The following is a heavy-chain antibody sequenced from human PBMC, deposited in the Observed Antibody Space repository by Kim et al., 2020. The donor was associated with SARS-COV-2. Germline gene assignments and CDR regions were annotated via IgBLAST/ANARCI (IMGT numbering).Heavy chain of an antibody. CDR3: AKDRGTVRGVISL. CDR2: ITWKSDNI. CDR1: GFSFHDYG. Sequence: GGSLRLSCAASGFSFHDYGMHWVRQGPGKGLEWVSGITWKSDNIGYADSVKGRFTISRDNAKNSLYLQMESLRTEDTAFYYCAKDRGTVRGVISLWGQGIRVPVSP. V-gene: IGHV3-9*01. J-gene: IGHJ4*02. D-gene: IGHD3-10*01.